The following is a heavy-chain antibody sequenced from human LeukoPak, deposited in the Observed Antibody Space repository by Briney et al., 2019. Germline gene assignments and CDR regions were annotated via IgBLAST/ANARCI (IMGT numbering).Heavy chain of an antibody. CDR1: GGTFSSYA. D-gene: IGHD3-10*01. Sequence: ASVKVSCKASGGTFSSYAISWVRQAPGQGLEWMGWINPNSGGTNYAQKFQGRVTMTRDTSISTAYMELSRLRSDDTAVYYCARARWFGWFDPWGQGTLVTVSS. V-gene: IGHV1-2*02. J-gene: IGHJ5*02. CDR2: INPNSGGT. CDR3: ARARWFGWFDP.